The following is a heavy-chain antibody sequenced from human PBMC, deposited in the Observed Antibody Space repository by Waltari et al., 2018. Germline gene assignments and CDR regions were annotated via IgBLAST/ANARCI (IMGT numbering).Heavy chain of an antibody. CDR2: ISDDGFYD. CDR1: GFPYGHVA. J-gene: IGHJ4*02. CDR3: ARGQERGLVRKPY. Sequence: QVRRGDSGAGVVHPGRPLSLLCQAYGFPYGHVAMHWFRQAPGKVLELVAIISDDGFYDHYVDSVKSRFTVSRDNSNNTLYLQMSSLRGEDTAVYCCARGQERGLVRKPYWSQGTLVTVSS. D-gene: IGHD1-1*01. V-gene: IGHV3-30*04.